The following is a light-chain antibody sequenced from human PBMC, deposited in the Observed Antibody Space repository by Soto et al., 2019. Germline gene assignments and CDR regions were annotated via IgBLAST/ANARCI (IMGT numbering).Light chain of an antibody. CDR3: MQGTYWPPIP. J-gene: IGKJ5*01. V-gene: IGKV2-30*01. Sequence: VVLTQSPLSLPVTLGQPASISCRSSESLVYSDGNIYLFWFQQRPGQSPRRLISKVSDRDSGVPDRFSGSGSGTHFTLKISRVEAEDVGIYYCMQGTYWPPIPFGQVRRLEIK. CDR1: ESLVYSDGNIY. CDR2: KVS.